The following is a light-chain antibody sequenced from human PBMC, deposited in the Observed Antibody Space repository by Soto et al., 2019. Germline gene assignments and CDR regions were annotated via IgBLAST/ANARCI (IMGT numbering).Light chain of an antibody. CDR2: SHN. CDR1: SSNIGGYT. J-gene: IGLJ3*02. Sequence: QSVLTQPPSASGTPGQRVTISCSGSSSNIGGYTVNWYQQLPGTAPKLLIYSHNQRPSGVPDRFSGSKSGTSASLAISGLQSEDEADYYCAAWDDSLNGWVFGGGTKLTV. V-gene: IGLV1-44*01. CDR3: AAWDDSLNGWV.